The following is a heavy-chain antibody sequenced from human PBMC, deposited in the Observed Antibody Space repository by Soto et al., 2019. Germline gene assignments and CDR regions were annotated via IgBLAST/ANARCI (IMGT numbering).Heavy chain of an antibody. CDR3: ARQSSDYFDY. CDR1: DGSISSSSYY. V-gene: IGHV4-39*01. CDR2: IYYSGST. J-gene: IGHJ4*02. D-gene: IGHD6-19*01. Sequence: PETLSLTCPVSDGSISSSSYYWGWLRQPPGKGLEWIGSIYYSGSTYYNPSLKSRVTISVDTSKNQFSLKLSSVTAADTAVYYCARQSSDYFDYWGQGTLVTVSS.